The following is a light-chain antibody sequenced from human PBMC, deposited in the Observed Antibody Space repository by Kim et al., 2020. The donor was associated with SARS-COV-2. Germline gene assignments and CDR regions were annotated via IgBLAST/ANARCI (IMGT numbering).Light chain of an antibody. Sequence: IQLTQSPSSLSASVGDRVTITCRASQAISNFLAWYQQKPGKAPTVLIYVGSTLQSGVPPRFSGRVYGADFTLTINSLQSEDSATYYCQQFNSSPYTFGHGTKLEI. CDR3: QQFNSSPYT. CDR2: VGS. J-gene: IGKJ2*01. CDR1: QAISNF. V-gene: IGKV1-9*01.